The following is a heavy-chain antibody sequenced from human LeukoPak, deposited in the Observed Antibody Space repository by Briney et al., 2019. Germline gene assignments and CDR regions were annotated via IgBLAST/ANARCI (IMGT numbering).Heavy chain of an antibody. CDR1: GFNFSSYA. D-gene: IGHD3-10*01. CDR2: ISYDGNNK. CDR3: ARDPTYYYGSGSSYGMDV. V-gene: IGHV3-30-3*01. J-gene: IGHJ6*02. Sequence: GESLRLSCAASGFNFSSYAMHWVRQAPGKGLEWVAVISYDGNNKYYADSVKGRFTTSRDNSKNTLYLPMNSLRAEDTAGYYCARDPTYYYGSGSSYGMDVWGQGTTVTVSS.